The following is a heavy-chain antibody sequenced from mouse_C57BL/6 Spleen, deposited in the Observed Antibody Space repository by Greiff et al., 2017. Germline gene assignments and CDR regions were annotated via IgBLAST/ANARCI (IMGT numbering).Heavy chain of an antibody. CDR2: INPNNGGT. D-gene: IGHD2-5*01. CDR3: AREDSNYGDY. V-gene: IGHV1-26*01. Sequence: VQLQQSGPELVKPGASVKISCKASGYTFTDYYMNWVKQSHGKSLEWIGDINPNNGGTSYNQKFKGKATLTVDKSSSTAYMELRSLTSEDSAVYYCAREDSNYGDYWGQGTTHTVSS. J-gene: IGHJ2*01. CDR1: GYTFTDYY.